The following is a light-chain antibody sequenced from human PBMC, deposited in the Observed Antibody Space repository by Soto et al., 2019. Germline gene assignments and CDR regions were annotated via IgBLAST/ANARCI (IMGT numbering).Light chain of an antibody. CDR3: QSYDSSNQGVV. V-gene: IGLV6-57*04. CDR2: EDN. CDR1: RGSIASNY. Sequence: NFMLTQPHSVSESPGKTVTISCTRSRGSIASNYVQWYQQRPGCAPTTVIYEDNQRPSGVPDRFSGSIDSSSNSASLTISGLKTEDEADYYCQSYDSSNQGVVFGGGTKLTVL. J-gene: IGLJ2*01.